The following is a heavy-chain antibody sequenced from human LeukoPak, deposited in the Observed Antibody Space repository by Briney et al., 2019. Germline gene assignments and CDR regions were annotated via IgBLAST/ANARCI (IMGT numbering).Heavy chain of an antibody. J-gene: IGHJ6*02. CDR2: INPNSGGT. CDR3: ARSEGPPLHYYYHYGMDV. CDR1: GYTFTGYY. Sequence: GASVKVSCKASGYTFTGYYMHWVRQAPGQGLEWMGWINPNSGGTNYAQKFQGRVTMTRDTSISTAYMELSRLRSDDTAVYYCARSEGPPLHYYYHYGMDVWGQGTTVTVSS. V-gene: IGHV1-2*02.